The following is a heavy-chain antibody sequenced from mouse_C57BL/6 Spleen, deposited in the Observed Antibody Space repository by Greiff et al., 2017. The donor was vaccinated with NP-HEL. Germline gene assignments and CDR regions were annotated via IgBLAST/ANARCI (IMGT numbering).Heavy chain of an antibody. CDR2: ISSGGDYI. D-gene: IGHD1-1*01. V-gene: IGHV5-9-1*02. J-gene: IGHJ4*01. CDR3: TSYYYGSYAMDY. CDR1: GFTFSSYA. Sequence: EVKLMESGEGLVKPGGSLKLSCAASGFTFSSYAMSWVRQTPEKRLEWVAYISSGGDYIYYADTAKGRFTISRDNARNTLYLQMSSLKSEDTAMYYCTSYYYGSYAMDYWGQGTSVTVSS.